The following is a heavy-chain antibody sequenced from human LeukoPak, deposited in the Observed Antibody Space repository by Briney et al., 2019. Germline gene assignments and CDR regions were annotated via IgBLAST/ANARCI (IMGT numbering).Heavy chain of an antibody. CDR1: GYTFTSYG. CDR3: ARAAYYDILTGYLQYYYYYYGMDV. D-gene: IGHD3-9*01. Sequence: VASVKVSCKASGYTFTSYGISWVRQAPGQGLEWMGWISAYNGNTNYAQKLQGRVTMTTDTSTSTAYMELGSLRSDDTAVYYCARAAYYDILTGYLQYYYYYYGMDVRGQGTTVTVSS. V-gene: IGHV1-18*01. J-gene: IGHJ6*02. CDR2: ISAYNGNT.